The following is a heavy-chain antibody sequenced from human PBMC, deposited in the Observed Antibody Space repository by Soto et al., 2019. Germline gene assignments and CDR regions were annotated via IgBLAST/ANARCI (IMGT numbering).Heavy chain of an antibody. CDR1: GFPFSSYA. D-gene: IGHD3-22*01. J-gene: IGHJ4*02. Sequence: PGGSLRLSCAASGFPFSSYAMSLVRQSPGKGLEWVSAISGSGGSTYYADSVKGRFTISRDNSKNTLYLQMKSLRAEDTAVYYCAKEVRGYDSSGYYLHYFDYSCQVRXVTVSS. CDR3: AKEVRGYDSSGYYLHYFDY. V-gene: IGHV3-23*01. CDR2: ISGSGGST.